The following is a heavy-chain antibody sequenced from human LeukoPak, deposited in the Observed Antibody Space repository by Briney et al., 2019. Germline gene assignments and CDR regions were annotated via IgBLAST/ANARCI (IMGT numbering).Heavy chain of an antibody. J-gene: IGHJ4*02. D-gene: IGHD6-19*01. CDR3: ARGPSVNSGWPFDY. CDR1: GFTFSNHG. CDR2: IWYDGSNK. Sequence: GGSLRLSCASSGFTFSNHGMHWVRQAPGKGLEWVAVIWYDGSNKNYADSVKGRFIISRDNSKNTLYLQMNSLRAEDTAVYYCARGPSVNSGWPFDYWGQGTLVTVSS. V-gene: IGHV3-33*01.